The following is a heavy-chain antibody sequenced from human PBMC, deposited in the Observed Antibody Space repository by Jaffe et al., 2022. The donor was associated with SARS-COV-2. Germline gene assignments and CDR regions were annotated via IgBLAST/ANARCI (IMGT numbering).Heavy chain of an antibody. Sequence: EMQLVESGGGWVQPGKSLRLSCEVSGMRFDDFGMHWVRQGPGKGLEWVAGIGWNGGNTVYADSVKGRFTVSRDNARNSVFLQMDGLRHEDTALYFCAKDIGDGYIGLHYFDRWGQGSLVTVS. CDR3: AKDIGDGYIGLHYFDR. CDR1: GMRFDDFG. D-gene: IGHD5-18*01. CDR2: IGWNGGNT. J-gene: IGHJ4*02. V-gene: IGHV3-9*01.